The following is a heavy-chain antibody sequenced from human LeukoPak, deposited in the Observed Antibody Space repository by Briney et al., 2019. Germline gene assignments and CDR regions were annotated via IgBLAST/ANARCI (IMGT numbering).Heavy chain of an antibody. J-gene: IGHJ4*02. Sequence: ASVTVSCKGSRYTFTSYCRSGLRQAPGQGLEWMGWISTYNGNTNYAQKLQGRVTMTTDTSTTTAYMELRSLTADDTAVCYCARYPATQTLDYWGQGTLVTVSS. V-gene: IGHV1-18*01. CDR2: ISTYNGNT. D-gene: IGHD6-25*01. CDR3: ARYPATQTLDY. CDR1: RYTFTSYC.